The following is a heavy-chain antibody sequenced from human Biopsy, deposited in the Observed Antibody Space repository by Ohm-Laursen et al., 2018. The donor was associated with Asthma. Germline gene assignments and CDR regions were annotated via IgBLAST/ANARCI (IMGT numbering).Heavy chain of an antibody. Sequence: SQTLSLTCTVSGGSISSGAYSWSWVRQPPGKGLEWIGYIYYIGSTYYNPSLKSRVAISLDTSKNQFSLKLSSVTAADTAVYFCARRGGVRRYFDYWGQGTLATVSS. V-gene: IGHV4-30-4*01. CDR1: GGSISSGAYS. CDR3: ARRGGVRRYFDY. CDR2: IYYIGST. D-gene: IGHD3-16*01. J-gene: IGHJ4*02.